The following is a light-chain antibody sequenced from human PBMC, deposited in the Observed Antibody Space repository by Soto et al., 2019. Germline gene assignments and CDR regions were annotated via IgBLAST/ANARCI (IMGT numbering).Light chain of an antibody. Sequence: QSVLTQPASVSGSPGQSITISCTGTSSDIGGYNYVSWYQQHPGKAPKLMIYDVSNRPSGVSNRFSGSKSGNTASLTISGLQAEDEAVYYGSSYTSSSFYVFGTGTKVPVL. J-gene: IGLJ1*01. CDR3: SSYTSSSFYV. V-gene: IGLV2-14*01. CDR2: DVS. CDR1: SSDIGGYNY.